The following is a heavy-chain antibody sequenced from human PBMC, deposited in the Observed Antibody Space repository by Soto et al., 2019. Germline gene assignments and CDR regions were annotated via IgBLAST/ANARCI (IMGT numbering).Heavy chain of an antibody. Sequence: GSLRLSCAVSGFTFSLYGMHWVRQAPGKGLEWVAFISYEGRNKYYADSVKGRFTLSRDNSKNTLSLQMESLRPEDTAVYYCAKGRDSTLLRWQYFDNWGQGTQVTVSS. D-gene: IGHD4-17*01. J-gene: IGHJ4*02. CDR2: ISYEGRNK. CDR1: GFTFSLYG. V-gene: IGHV3-30*18. CDR3: AKGRDSTLLRWQYFDN.